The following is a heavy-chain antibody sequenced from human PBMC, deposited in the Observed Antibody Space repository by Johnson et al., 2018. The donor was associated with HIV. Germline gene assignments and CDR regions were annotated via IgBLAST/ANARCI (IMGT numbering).Heavy chain of an antibody. CDR2: VSWNGSRT. J-gene: IGHJ3*02. CDR3: VRDDGSDYEAFDI. CDR1: GFTFSNSD. Sequence: VQLVESGGGVVRPGGSLRLSCAASGFTFSNSDMNWVHQAPGKGLEWVSGVSWNGSRTHYADSVKGRFIISRDNSKNTLYLQMNNLRAEDTAVYYCVRDDGSDYEAFDIWGQGTMVTVSS. V-gene: IGHV3-35*01. D-gene: IGHD2-21*01.